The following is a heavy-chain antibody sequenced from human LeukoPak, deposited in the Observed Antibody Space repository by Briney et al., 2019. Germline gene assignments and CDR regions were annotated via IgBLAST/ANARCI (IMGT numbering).Heavy chain of an antibody. Sequence: EASVKVSCKASGYTFTSYAMHWVRQAPGQRLEWMGWINAGNGNTKYSQKLQGRVTITRDTSASTAYMELSSLRSEDTAVYYCARSPRATLNWFDPWGQGTLVTVSS. J-gene: IGHJ5*02. V-gene: IGHV1-3*01. D-gene: IGHD6-6*01. CDR3: ARSPRATLNWFDP. CDR2: INAGNGNT. CDR1: GYTFTSYA.